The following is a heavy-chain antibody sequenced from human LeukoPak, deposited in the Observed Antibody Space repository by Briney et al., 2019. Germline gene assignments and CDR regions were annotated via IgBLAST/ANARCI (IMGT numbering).Heavy chain of an antibody. CDR2: IYYSGST. CDR3: TRDHRRDGNNYLYYFDY. J-gene: IGHJ4*02. CDR1: GGSISSYY. D-gene: IGHD5-24*01. V-gene: IGHV4-59*12. Sequence: SETLSLTCTVSGGSISSYYWSWIRQPPGKGLEWIGYIYYSGSTYYNPSLKSRVTISVDTSKNQFSLKLSSVTAADTAVYYCTRDHRRDGNNYLYYFDYWGQGTLVTVSS.